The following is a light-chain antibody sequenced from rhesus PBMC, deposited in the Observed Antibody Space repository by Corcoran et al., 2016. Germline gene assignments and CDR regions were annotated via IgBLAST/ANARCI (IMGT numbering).Light chain of an antibody. CDR1: QSLLHSDGYTY. V-gene: IGKV2-78*01. CDR3: MQGTQLPYS. CDR2: LGS. Sequence: DIVMTQTPLSLPVTPGEPASISCRSSQSLLHSDGYTYLDWYLQKPCQSPQLLIYLGSNRASGVPDSFSGSGSGTDFTLKISRVEAYDVGVYYCMQGTQLPYSFGQGTKVEIK. J-gene: IGKJ2*01.